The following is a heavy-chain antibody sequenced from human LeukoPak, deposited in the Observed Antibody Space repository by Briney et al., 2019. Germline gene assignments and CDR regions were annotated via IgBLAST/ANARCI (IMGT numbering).Heavy chain of an antibody. CDR1: GGTFNSYA. Sequence: WASVKVSFKASGGTFNSYAISWVRQAPGQGREWMGGIIPIFGTANYAQKFQGRVTITADKSTSTAYMEVSSLRSEDTAVYYCARGLLRYFDWFFDYWGQGTLVTVSS. CDR2: IIPIFGTA. CDR3: ARGLLRYFDWFFDY. D-gene: IGHD3-9*01. V-gene: IGHV1-69*06. J-gene: IGHJ4*02.